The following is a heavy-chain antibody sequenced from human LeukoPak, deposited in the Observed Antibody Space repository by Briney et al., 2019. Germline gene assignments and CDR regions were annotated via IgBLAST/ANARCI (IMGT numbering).Heavy chain of an antibody. D-gene: IGHD3-3*01. CDR3: ARALDIGVVIIDFDY. Sequence: PGGSLRLSCAASGFTFSSYSMNWVRQAPGKGLEWVSYISSSSSTIYYADSVKGRFTISRDNAENSLYLQMNSLRAEDTAVYYCARALDIGVVIIDFDYWGQGTLVTVSS. CDR1: GFTFSSYS. V-gene: IGHV3-48*01. CDR2: ISSSSSTI. J-gene: IGHJ4*02.